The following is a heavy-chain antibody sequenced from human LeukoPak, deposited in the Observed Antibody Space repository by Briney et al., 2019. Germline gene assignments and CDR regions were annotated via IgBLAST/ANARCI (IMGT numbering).Heavy chain of an antibody. D-gene: IGHD3-3*01. CDR1: GFTFSSYA. CDR3: AKGHQEYYDFWSGYYTGGHCTLYYFDY. CDR2: ISGSGGST. Sequence: PGGSLRLSCAASGFTFSSYAMSWVRQAPGKGLEWVSAISGSGGSTYYADSVKGRFTISRDNSKNTLYLQMNSLRAEDTAVYYCAKGHQEYYDFWSGYYTGGHCTLYYFDYWGQGTLVTVSS. J-gene: IGHJ4*02. V-gene: IGHV3-23*01.